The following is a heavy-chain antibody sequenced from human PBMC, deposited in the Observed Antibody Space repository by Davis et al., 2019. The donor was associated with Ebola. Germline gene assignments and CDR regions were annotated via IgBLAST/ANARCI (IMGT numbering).Heavy chain of an antibody. D-gene: IGHD3-10*01. CDR2: ISWDGGDT. CDR1: GFPFGDYT. J-gene: IGHJ3*02. V-gene: IGHV3-43*01. CDR3: AKFSGQTPPESDVFDM. Sequence: PGGSLRLSCAASGFPFGDYTMFWVRQAPGKGLEWVSLISWDGGDTHYGDSVKGRFTITRDNSKNSLYLQMNSLRSEDTALYYCAKFSGQTPPESDVFDMWGQGTMVTVSS.